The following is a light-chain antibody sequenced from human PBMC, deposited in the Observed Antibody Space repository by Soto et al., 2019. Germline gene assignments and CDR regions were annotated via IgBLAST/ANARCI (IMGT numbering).Light chain of an antibody. V-gene: IGKV3-15*01. CDR2: GAS. J-gene: IGKJ1*01. CDR3: QQYHIWHSWT. Sequence: EIVLTQSPATLSVSLGDSATLSCRASKSVSLSLAWYQMRPGQHPRLLIYGASTRATDIPARFSGSGSGTEFPLNISSLQSEDFAGYFCQQYHIWHSWTFGQGTKVELK. CDR1: KSVSLS.